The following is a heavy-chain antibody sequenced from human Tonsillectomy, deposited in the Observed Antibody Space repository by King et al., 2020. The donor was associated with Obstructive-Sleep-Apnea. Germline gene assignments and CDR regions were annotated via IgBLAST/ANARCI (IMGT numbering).Heavy chain of an antibody. CDR1: GGSISSYY. Sequence: QLQESGPGLVKPSETLSLTCTVSGGSISSYYWSWIRQPPGKGLEWIGYIYYSGSTNYNPSLKSRVTISVDTSKNQFSLKLSSVTAADTAVYYCARQLTYDYAPWYFDLWGRGTLVTVSS. J-gene: IGHJ2*01. D-gene: IGHD4-17*01. V-gene: IGHV4-59*08. CDR2: IYYSGST. CDR3: ARQLTYDYAPWYFDL.